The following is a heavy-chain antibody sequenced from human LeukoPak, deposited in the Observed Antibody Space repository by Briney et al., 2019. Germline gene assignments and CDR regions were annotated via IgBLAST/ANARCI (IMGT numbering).Heavy chain of an antibody. D-gene: IGHD3/OR15-3a*01. CDR2: IHHSGST. CDR3: AGWVWTVSRVEYFES. V-gene: IGHV4-34*10. CDR1: GGSFSGYY. J-gene: IGHJ1*01. Sequence: PSETLSLTCAVYGGSFSGYYWSWVRQPPGKGLEWIGNIHHSGSTNYHSSLKSRVTMSIDTSKNLFSLNLSSVTAADTAVYYCAGWVWTVSRVEYFESWGQGTLVTVSS.